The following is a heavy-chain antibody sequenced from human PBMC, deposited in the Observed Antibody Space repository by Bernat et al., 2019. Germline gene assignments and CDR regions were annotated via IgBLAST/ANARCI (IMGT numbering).Heavy chain of an antibody. CDR3: ARSYDYVGGSYRYPGRYFDY. D-gene: IGHD3-16*02. J-gene: IGHJ4*02. CDR1: GGSISSGGYY. V-gene: IGHV4-31*03. CDR2: IYYSGST. Sequence: QVQLQESGPGLVKPSQTLSLTCTVSGGSISSGGYYWSWIRQHPGKGLEWIGYIYYSGSTYYNPSLKSRVTISVDTSKNQFSLKLSSVTAADTAVYYCARSYDYVGGSYRYPGRYFDYWGQGTLVTVSS.